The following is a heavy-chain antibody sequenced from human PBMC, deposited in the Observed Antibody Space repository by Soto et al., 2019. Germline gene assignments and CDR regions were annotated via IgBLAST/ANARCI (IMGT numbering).Heavy chain of an antibody. CDR2: IGFDGTNI. J-gene: IGHJ4*02. D-gene: IGHD1-20*01. Sequence: ESGGGVVQPGRSLGLSCVASGFDFKTYGMHWVRQAPGKGLEWVAVIGFDGTNIHYSDSVRGRFSISRDNSENTVSLQMNSLRVEDTALYYCVRTACVINNCSYRGVRWGQGTLVTV. CDR3: VRTACVINNCSYRGVR. CDR1: GFDFKTYG. V-gene: IGHV3-33*01.